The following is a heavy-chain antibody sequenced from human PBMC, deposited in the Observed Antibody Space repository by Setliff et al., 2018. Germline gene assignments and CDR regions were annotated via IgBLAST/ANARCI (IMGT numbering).Heavy chain of an antibody. J-gene: IGHJ1*01. CDR1: GGSVSSTSHY. CDR3: ARVDFTMIQGVLGL. CDR2: VYYSGYT. D-gene: IGHD3-10*01. V-gene: IGHV4-39*07. Sequence: KPSETLSLTCNVSGGSVSSTSHYWGWIRQPPGKGMEWIGSVYYSGYTYYNPSLQSRVTISVDMSKNQFSMKLTSVTAADTAVYYCARVDFTMIQGVLGLWGQGTPVTVSS.